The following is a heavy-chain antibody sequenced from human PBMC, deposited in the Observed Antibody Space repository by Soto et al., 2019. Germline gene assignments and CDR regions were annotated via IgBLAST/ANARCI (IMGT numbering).Heavy chain of an antibody. D-gene: IGHD6-19*01. V-gene: IGHV4-31*03. J-gene: IGHJ4*02. CDR1: GGSISSGGYY. Sequence: SETLSLTCTVSGGSISSGGYYWSWIRQHPGKGLEWIGYIYYSGSTYYNPSLKSRVTISVDTSKNQFSLKLSSVTAADTAVYYCASGEAVAGFFDYWGQGTLVTVSS. CDR2: IYYSGST. CDR3: ASGEAVAGFFDY.